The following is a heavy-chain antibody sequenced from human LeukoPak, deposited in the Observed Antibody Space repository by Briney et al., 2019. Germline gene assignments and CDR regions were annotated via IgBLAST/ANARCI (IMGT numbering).Heavy chain of an antibody. CDR3: ARVPSYYDILTGYYSLDY. V-gene: IGHV1-18*01. Sequence: GASVKVSCKASGLSLTHDGISWVRQAPGQGLVWMGWISFYNGDTLYAQNFQGRLTVTTDTSTSTAYMELRSLRSDDTAVYYCARVPSYYDILTGYYSLDYWGQGTLVTVSS. D-gene: IGHD3-9*01. CDR1: GLSLTHDG. CDR2: ISFYNGDT. J-gene: IGHJ4*02.